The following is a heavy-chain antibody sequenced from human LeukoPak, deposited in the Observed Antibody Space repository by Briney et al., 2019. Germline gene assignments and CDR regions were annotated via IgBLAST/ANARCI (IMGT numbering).Heavy chain of an antibody. CDR1: RFTFSDYY. CDR3: ARASRYGLGWFDP. J-gene: IGHJ5*02. V-gene: IGHV3-11*01. Sequence: GGSLRLSCAASRFTFSDYYMSWIRQAPGKGLEWVSYISSSGSTIYYADSVKGRFTISRDNAKNSLYLQLNSLRAEDTAVYYCARASRYGLGWFDPWGQGTLVTVSS. CDR2: ISSSGSTI. D-gene: IGHD5-18*01.